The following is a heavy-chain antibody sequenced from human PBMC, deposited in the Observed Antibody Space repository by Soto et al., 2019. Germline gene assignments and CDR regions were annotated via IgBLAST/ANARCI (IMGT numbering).Heavy chain of an antibody. CDR1: GGTFSSYA. CDR2: IIPIFGTA. J-gene: IGHJ5*02. Sequence: SVKVSCKASGGTFSSYAISWVRQAPGQGLEWMGGIIPIFGTANYAQKFQGRVTITADESTSTAYMELSSLRSEDTAVYYCARGGIAAAGTTGWFDPWGQGTLVTVSS. V-gene: IGHV1-69*13. CDR3: ARGGIAAAGTTGWFDP. D-gene: IGHD6-13*01.